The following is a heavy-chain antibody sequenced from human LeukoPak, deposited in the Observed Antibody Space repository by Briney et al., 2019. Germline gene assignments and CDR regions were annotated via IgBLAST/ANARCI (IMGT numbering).Heavy chain of an antibody. CDR3: ARVPKGSSWPAFDI. CDR2: IYSGGST. Sequence: PGGSLRLSCAASGFTVSSNYMSWVRQAPGKGLEWVSVIYSGGSTYYADSVKGRFTISRDNSKNTLYLQMNSLRAEDTAVYYCARVPKGSSWPAFDIWGQGTMVTVSS. D-gene: IGHD6-13*01. J-gene: IGHJ3*02. CDR1: GFTVSSNY. V-gene: IGHV3-53*01.